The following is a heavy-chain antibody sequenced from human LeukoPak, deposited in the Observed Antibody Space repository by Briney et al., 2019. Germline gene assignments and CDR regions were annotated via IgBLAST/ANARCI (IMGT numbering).Heavy chain of an antibody. V-gene: IGHV4-34*01. D-gene: IGHD2/OR15-2a*01. CDR1: GYSISSGYY. CDR2: INHSGTT. J-gene: IGHJ6*04. CDR3: ARGLRLPSRSTPAVPHV. Sequence: PSETLSLTCDVSGYSISSGYYWGWIRQPPGKGLEWIGEINHSGTTNYNPSLKSRVTISVDTSKNQFSLRLSSVTAADTAVYYCARGLRLPSRSTPAVPHVWGKGTTVTVSA.